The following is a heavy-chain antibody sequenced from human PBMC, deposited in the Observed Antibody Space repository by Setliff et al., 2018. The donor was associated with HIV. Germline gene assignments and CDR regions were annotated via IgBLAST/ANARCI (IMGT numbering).Heavy chain of an antibody. V-gene: IGHV1-18*01. Sequence: GAPVKVSCKASGYSLSTYAISWGRQAPGQGLEWMGWIDSNNGNRNFAQKFRGRVTMTTDLSTNTAYMEVRSLSFDDTAVYYCVRLTADRTNYYYYMDVWGKGTTVTVSS. CDR3: VRLTADRTNYYYYMDV. CDR2: IDSNNGNR. CDR1: GYSLSTYA. J-gene: IGHJ6*03. D-gene: IGHD2-8*01.